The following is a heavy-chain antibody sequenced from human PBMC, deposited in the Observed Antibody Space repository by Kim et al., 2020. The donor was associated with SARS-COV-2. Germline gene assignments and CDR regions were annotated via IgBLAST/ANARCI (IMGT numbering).Heavy chain of an antibody. CDR3: TRPNVAVAVPGYYFDY. CDR2: IRSKAKSYAT. Sequence: GGSLRLSCAASGFTFSGSAMHWVRQASGKGLEWVGRIRSKAKSYATAYAASVRGRVTISSDDSKNTAYLQMNRHKTEATAAYYCTRPNVAVAVPGYYFDYWGQGTLVTVSS. V-gene: IGHV3-73*01. CDR1: GFTFSGSA. D-gene: IGHD6-19*01. J-gene: IGHJ4*02.